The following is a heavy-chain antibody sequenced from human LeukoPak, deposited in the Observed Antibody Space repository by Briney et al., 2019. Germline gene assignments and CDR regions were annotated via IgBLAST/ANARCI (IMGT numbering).Heavy chain of an antibody. Sequence: GASVKVSCKASGYTFTSYGISWVRQAPGQGLEWMGWISAYNGNTNYAQKLQGRVTMTTDTSTSTAYMELRSLRSDDTAVYYCARDMTRIQLWSRDGAGYYYGMDVWGQGTTVTVSS. CDR3: ARDMTRIQLWSRDGAGYYYGMDV. J-gene: IGHJ6*02. CDR1: GYTFTSYG. CDR2: ISAYNGNT. V-gene: IGHV1-18*01. D-gene: IGHD5-18*01.